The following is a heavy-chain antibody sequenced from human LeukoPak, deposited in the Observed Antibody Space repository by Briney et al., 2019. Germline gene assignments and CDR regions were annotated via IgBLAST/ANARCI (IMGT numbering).Heavy chain of an antibody. Sequence: GGSLRLSCAASGFTFNSYGMHWVRQAPGKGLEWVAFIRHDGSDKYYADSVKGRFTISRDDSKNTLDLQMNSLRPQDTAVYYCTKESLPYCSTSSCSIDSWGQGTLVTASS. V-gene: IGHV3-30*02. J-gene: IGHJ4*02. D-gene: IGHD2-2*01. CDR3: TKESLPYCSTSSCSIDS. CDR1: GFTFNSYG. CDR2: IRHDGSDK.